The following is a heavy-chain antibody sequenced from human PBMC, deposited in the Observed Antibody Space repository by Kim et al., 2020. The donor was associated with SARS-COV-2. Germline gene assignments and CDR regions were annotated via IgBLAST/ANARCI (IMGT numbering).Heavy chain of an antibody. CDR3: ARGSGWAFDY. D-gene: IGHD6-19*01. V-gene: IGHV1-3*01. Sequence: TKYSQKFLCRVPITRDTAASTACMELSSLRSEDTAVYYCARGSGWAFDYWGQGTLVTVAS. CDR2: T. J-gene: IGHJ4*02.